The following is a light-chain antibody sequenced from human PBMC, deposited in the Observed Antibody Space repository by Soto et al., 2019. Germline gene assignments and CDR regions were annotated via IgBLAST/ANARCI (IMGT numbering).Light chain of an antibody. J-gene: IGKJ2*01. CDR3: QRYNDYQYV. CDR1: RSITTW. V-gene: IGKV1-5*03. CDR2: KAI. Sequence: DIQMTQSPSTLSASVGDRVTITCRASRSITTWLAWYQQKPGKAPKLLIYKAINLQSGVPSRFSGSGSGTEFTLTISSLQPDDFATYYCQRYNDYQYVFGQGTKLDMK.